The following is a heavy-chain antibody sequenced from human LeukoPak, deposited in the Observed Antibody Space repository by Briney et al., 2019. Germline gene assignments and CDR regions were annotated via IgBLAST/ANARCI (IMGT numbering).Heavy chain of an antibody. V-gene: IGHV3-23*01. CDR2: ISGSGGST. Sequence: GRSLRLSCAASGFTFSSYAMSWVRQAPGKGLEWVSAISGSGGSTYYADSVKGRFTISKDNSKSTLFLQMNSLRTEDTAVYYCGRDRLEPPLVYGSDPWGQEPLVTVS. CDR1: GFTFSSYA. CDR3: GRDRLEPPLVYGSDP. D-gene: IGHD1-1*01. J-gene: IGHJ5*02.